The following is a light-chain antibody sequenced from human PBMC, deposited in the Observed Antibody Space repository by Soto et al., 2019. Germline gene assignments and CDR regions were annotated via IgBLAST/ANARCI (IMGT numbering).Light chain of an antibody. Sequence: QSVLTQPASLSGSPGQSITISCTGTSSDVGGYNYVSWYQQHPGKAPKLMIYEVSNRPSGVSNRFSGSRSGNTASLTISGLQAEDEAEYYCNLYTSSSTFVFGTGTKVTVL. V-gene: IGLV2-14*01. CDR2: EVS. CDR1: SSDVGGYNY. J-gene: IGLJ1*01. CDR3: NLYTSSSTFV.